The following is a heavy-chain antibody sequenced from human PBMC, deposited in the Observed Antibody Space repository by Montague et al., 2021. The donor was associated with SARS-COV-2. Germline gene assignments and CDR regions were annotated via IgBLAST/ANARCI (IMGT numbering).Heavy chain of an antibody. CDR2: IYYSGST. D-gene: IGHD3-16*02. J-gene: IGHJ6*02. CDR3: ARDLIVYDYVWGSYRPYGMDV. CDR1: GGSISSSSYY. Sequence: SETLSLTCTVSGGSISSSSYYWGWIRQPPGKGLEWIGSIYYSGSTYYNPSLKSRVTIPVDTSKNQFSLKLSSVTAADTAVYYCARDLIVYDYVWGSYRPYGMDVWGQGTTVTVSS. V-gene: IGHV4-39*02.